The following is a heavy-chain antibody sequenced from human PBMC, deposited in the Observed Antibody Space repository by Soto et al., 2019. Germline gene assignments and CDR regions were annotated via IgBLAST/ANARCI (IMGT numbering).Heavy chain of an antibody. CDR2: IYHSGST. CDR3: ARGGDILGDIVVVPAAIGAFDI. D-gene: IGHD2-2*02. CDR1: GGSISSSSW. J-gene: IGHJ3*02. V-gene: IGHV4-4*02. Sequence: NPSETLSLTCAVSGGSISSSSWWSWVRQPPGKGLEWIGEIYHSGSTNYNPSLKSRVTISVDKSKNQFSLKLSSVTAADTAVYYCARGGDILGDIVVVPAAIGAFDIWGQGTMVTVSS.